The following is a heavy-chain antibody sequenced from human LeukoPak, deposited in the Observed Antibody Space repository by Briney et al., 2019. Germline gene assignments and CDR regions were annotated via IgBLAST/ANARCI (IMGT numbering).Heavy chain of an antibody. Sequence: ASVKVSCKASGGTFSSYAISWVRQAPGQGLEWMGGIIPIFGTANYAQKFQGGVTITADESTSTAYMELSSLRSEDTAVYYCATDLGYSGYDWDYWGQGTLVTVSS. V-gene: IGHV1-69*13. D-gene: IGHD5-12*01. CDR3: ATDLGYSGYDWDY. CDR1: GGTFSSYA. CDR2: IIPIFGTA. J-gene: IGHJ4*02.